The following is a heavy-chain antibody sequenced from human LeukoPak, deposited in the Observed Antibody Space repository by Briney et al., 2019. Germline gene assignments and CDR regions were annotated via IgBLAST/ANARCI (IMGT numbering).Heavy chain of an antibody. Sequence: GGSLRLSCAASGFTFSSYAMHWVRQAPGKGLEWVAVISYDGSNKYYADSVKGRFTISRDNSKNTLYLQMNSLRAEDTAVYYCARTSTKRYYGMDVWGQGTTVTVSS. J-gene: IGHJ6*02. CDR1: GFTFSSYA. CDR3: ARTSTKRYYGMDV. CDR2: ISYDGSNK. V-gene: IGHV3-30-3*01. D-gene: IGHD2-2*01.